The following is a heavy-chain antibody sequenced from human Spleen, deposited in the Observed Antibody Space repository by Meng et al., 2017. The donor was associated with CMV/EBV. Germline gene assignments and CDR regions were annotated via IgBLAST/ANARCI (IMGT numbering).Heavy chain of an antibody. J-gene: IGHJ4*02. CDR3: AREMVSGSGSNYVLGTRTGLDY. CDR2: ISHSGIT. V-gene: IGHV4-34*01. CDR1: VGSFSGYY. D-gene: IGHD1-26*01. Sequence: SETLSLTCAVYVGSFSGYYWNWIRQPPGKGLEWIGEISHSGITNYNPSLRGRVTISVDTSKNQFSLKLSSVTAADTAVYYCAREMVSGSGSNYVLGTRTGLDYWGQGTLVTVSS.